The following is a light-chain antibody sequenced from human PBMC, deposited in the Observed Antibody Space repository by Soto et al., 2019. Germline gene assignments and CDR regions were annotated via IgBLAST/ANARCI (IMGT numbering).Light chain of an antibody. CDR3: QQYHNWPLT. CDR2: EAS. CDR1: QSISRT. J-gene: IGKJ4*01. V-gene: IGKV3D-15*01. Sequence: EIVLTQSPDTLSVSPGERATLSCRASQSISRTLAWYQQKSGQPPRLLIDEASTRATCFPARCSGSGSGTEFTLTSSSLKSEDFAVYYCQQYHNWPLTFGGGTKLDIK.